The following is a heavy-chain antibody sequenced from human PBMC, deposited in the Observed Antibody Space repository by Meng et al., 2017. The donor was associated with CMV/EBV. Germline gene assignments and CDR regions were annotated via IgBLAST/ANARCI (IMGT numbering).Heavy chain of an antibody. Sequence: GGSLRLSCSASGFTFSSYAMSWVRQAPGKGMEWVGRIKSKTDGGTTDYAAPVKGRFTISRDDSKNTLFLQMKSLKTEDTAVYYCTTASQYYDFWSGYHFDYWGQGTMVTVSS. J-gene: IGHJ4*02. CDR3: TTASQYYDFWSGYHFDY. D-gene: IGHD3-3*01. V-gene: IGHV3-15*01. CDR2: IKSKTDGGTT. CDR1: GFTFSSYA.